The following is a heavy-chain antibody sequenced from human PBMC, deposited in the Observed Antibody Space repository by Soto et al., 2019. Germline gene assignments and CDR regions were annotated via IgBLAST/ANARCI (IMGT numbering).Heavy chain of an antibody. Sequence: PSETQSLTCTVSGGSISSGDYYWSWIRQPPGKGLEWIGYIYYSGSTYYNPSLKSRVTISVDTSKNQFSLKLSSVTAADTAVYYCARWIQLWSPIGRHYRYGDVWGQGTTVTVSS. D-gene: IGHD5-18*01. V-gene: IGHV4-30-4*01. CDR3: ARWIQLWSPIGRHYRYGDV. CDR2: IYYSGST. J-gene: IGHJ6*02. CDR1: GGSISSGDYY.